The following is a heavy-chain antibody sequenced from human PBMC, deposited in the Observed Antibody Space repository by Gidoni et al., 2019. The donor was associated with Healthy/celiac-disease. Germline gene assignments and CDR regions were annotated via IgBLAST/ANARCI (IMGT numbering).Heavy chain of an antibody. Sequence: QLQLQESGPGLVKPSETLSLTCTVSGGSISSSSYSWGWIRQPPGKGLEWIGSIYYSGSTYYNPSLKSRVTISVDTSKNQFSLKLSSVTAADTAVYYCARRRQLAQHLIVDNWFDPWGQGTLVTVAS. D-gene: IGHD1-26*01. CDR1: GGSISSSSYS. CDR3: ARRRQLAQHLIVDNWFDP. J-gene: IGHJ5*02. V-gene: IGHV4-39*01. CDR2: IYYSGST.